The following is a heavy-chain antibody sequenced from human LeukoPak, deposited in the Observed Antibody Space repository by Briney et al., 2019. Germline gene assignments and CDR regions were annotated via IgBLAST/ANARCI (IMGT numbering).Heavy chain of an antibody. CDR2: IYSGGST. CDR3: ARGRGGSYSAFDY. J-gene: IGHJ4*02. Sequence: GGSLRLSCAASGFIDSSNYMNWVRQAPGKGLEWVSVIYSGGSTYYPDSVKGRFTISRDNSKNTLYLQMNSLRAEDTAVYYCARGRGGSYSAFDYWGQGTLVIVSS. D-gene: IGHD1-26*01. V-gene: IGHV3-53*01. CDR1: GFIDSSNY.